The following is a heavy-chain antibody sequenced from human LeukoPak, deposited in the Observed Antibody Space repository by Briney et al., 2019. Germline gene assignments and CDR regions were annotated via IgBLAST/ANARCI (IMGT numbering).Heavy chain of an antibody. CDR1: GYTFTSYA. J-gene: IGHJ4*02. Sequence: ASVKVSCKSSGYTFTSYAMHWVRQAPGQRLEWMGWINAGNGNTKYSQKFQGRVTITRDTSASTAYMELSSLRSEGTAVYYCARDSGRYFDWLRPYYFDYWGQGTLVTVSS. CDR2: INAGNGNT. D-gene: IGHD3-9*01. V-gene: IGHV1-3*01. CDR3: ARDSGRYFDWLRPYYFDY.